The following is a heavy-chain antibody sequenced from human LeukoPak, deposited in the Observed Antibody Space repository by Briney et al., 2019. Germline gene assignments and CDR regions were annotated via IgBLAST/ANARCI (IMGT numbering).Heavy chain of an antibody. J-gene: IGHJ3*02. CDR1: GYTFTGYY. CDR2: INPNSGGT. CDR3: ARVLRLGILDAFDI. D-gene: IGHD6-13*01. V-gene: IGHV1-2*02. Sequence: ASVKVSCKASGYTFTGYYMHWVRQAPGQGLEWMGWINPNSGGTNYAQKFQGRVTMTRDTSISTAYMELSRLRSDDTAAYYCARVLRLGILDAFDIWGQGTMVTVSS.